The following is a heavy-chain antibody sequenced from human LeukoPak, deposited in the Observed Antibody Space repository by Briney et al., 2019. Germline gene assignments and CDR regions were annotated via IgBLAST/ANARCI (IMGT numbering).Heavy chain of an antibody. CDR1: GGSISSGGYS. J-gene: IGHJ4*02. V-gene: IGHV4-31*03. CDR2: IYYSGST. CDR3: ARVSVVGSFLDY. Sequence: SETLSLTCTVSGGSISSGGYSWSWIRQHPGKGLEWIGYIYYSGSTYYNPSIKSRVTISVDTSKNQFSLKLSSVTAADTAVYYCARVSVVGSFLDYWGQGTLVTVSS. D-gene: IGHD1-26*01.